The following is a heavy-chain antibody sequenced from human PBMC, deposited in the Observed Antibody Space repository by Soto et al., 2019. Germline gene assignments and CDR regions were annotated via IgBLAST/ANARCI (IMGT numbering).Heavy chain of an antibody. Sequence: QLQLHESGPGLVKPSETLSLTCTVFGGSIPSDHYYWAWIRQPPGEGLDWIETIYHGGSTFCNPSLRRRVTISMDKAANQCSLKLNSVTAADAAVYFCARSNRDSRTGGGAFHVWGQGTMAAVSS. CDR3: ARSNRDSRTGGGAFHV. D-gene: IGHD6-13*01. J-gene: IGHJ3*01. CDR2: IYHGGST. CDR1: GGSIPSDHYY. V-gene: IGHV4-39*01.